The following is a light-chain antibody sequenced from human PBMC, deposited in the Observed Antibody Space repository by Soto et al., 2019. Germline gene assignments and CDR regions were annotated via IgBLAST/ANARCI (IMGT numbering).Light chain of an antibody. CDR3: PQHNDWPRT. V-gene: IGKV3-15*01. J-gene: IGKJ1*01. CDR1: QSVSTN. Sequence: EIVMTQSPATLSVFPGEVATLSCRASQSVSTNLAWYQQKPGQAPRLLIYGASTRAAGVAARFSGSGSETEFTLTISSLQAEDFAVYYCPQHNDWPRTFGQGTKVEIK. CDR2: GAS.